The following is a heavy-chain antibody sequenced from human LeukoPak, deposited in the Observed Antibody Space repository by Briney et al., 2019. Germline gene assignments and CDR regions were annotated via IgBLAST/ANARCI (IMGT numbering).Heavy chain of an antibody. J-gene: IGHJ6*03. CDR2: IYTSGST. Sequence: SETLSLTCTVSGGSISSGSYYWSWIRQPAGKGLEWIGRIYTSGSTNYNPSLKSRVTISVDTSKNQFSLKLSSVTAADTAVYYCARVEYSYGFSYYYYMDVWGKGTTVTISS. CDR1: GGSISSGSYY. V-gene: IGHV4-61*02. D-gene: IGHD5-18*01. CDR3: ARVEYSYGFSYYYYMDV.